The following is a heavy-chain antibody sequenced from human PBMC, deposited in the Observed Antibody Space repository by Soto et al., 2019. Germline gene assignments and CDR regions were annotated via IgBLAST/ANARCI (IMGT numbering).Heavy chain of an antibody. V-gene: IGHV4-31*03. CDR2: IYYSGST. J-gene: IGHJ5*02. Sequence: PSETLDLTCTVSGGSINSGGYYWSWIRQHPGKGLEWIGYIYYSGSTYYNPSLKSRVTISVDTSKNQFSLKLSSVTAADTAVFYCARTLFGWGIWFDPWGQGTLVTVSS. CDR1: GGSINSGGYY. D-gene: IGHD3-10*02. CDR3: ARTLFGWGIWFDP.